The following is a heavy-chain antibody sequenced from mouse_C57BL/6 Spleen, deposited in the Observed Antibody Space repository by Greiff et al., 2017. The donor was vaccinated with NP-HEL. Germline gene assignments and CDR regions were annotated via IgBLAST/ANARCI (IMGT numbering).Heavy chain of an antibody. Sequence: EVQRVESGPGLVKPSQSLSLTCSVTGYSITSGYYWNWIRQFPGNKLEWMGYISYDGSNNYNPSLKNRISITRDTSKNQFFLKLNSVTTEDTATYYCANTKCSGSSYGNIDVWGTGTTVTVSS. CDR2: ISYDGSN. V-gene: IGHV3-6*01. J-gene: IGHJ1*03. CDR1: GYSITSGYY. CDR3: ANTKCSGSSYGNIDV. D-gene: IGHD1-1*01.